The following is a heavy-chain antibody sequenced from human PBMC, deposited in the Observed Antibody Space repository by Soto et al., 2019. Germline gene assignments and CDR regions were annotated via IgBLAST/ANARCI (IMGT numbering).Heavy chain of an antibody. D-gene: IGHD4-4*01. CDR2: IDYSGST. CDR3: ARENNYANWVDP. J-gene: IGHJ5*02. CDR1: GGSIGSYY. V-gene: IGHV4-59*01. Sequence: PSETLSLTCTVSGGSIGSYYWNWIRQPPGKGLEWIGYIDYSGSTNYNPSLKSRVTISVDTSKKQFSLKLSSVTAADAAVYYCARENNYANWVDPWGQGTKVTVS.